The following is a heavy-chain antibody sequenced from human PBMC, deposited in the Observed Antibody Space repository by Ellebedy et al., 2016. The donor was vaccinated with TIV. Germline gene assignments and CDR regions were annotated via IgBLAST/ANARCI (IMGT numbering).Heavy chain of an antibody. CDR2: ISGGGDST. V-gene: IGHV3-23*01. CDR3: AKGTSSGFNYDRVGFEY. Sequence: GGSLRLSCAASGFTFSSFSMHWVRQAPGKGLELLSVISGGGDSTYHAGSVKGRSTITRDNSKNTLYLQMDRLRAEDTAVYYCAKGTSSGFNYDRVGFEYWGQGALVTVSS. D-gene: IGHD3-22*01. J-gene: IGHJ4*02. CDR1: GFTFSSFS.